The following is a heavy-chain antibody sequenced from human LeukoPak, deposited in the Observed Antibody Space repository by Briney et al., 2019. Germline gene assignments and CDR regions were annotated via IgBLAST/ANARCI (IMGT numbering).Heavy chain of an antibody. V-gene: IGHV1-18*01. J-gene: IGHJ4*02. CDR1: GYSFTNYG. CDR2: ISGYTGNT. D-gene: IGHD6-13*01. CDR3: ARAPRVASTGRFDY. Sequence: GASVTVSCMASGYSFTNYGVNWVRQAPGQGLEWLGWISGYTGNTDYAQKFQGRVTMTTDTSTTTAYMELRSLRSDDTAVYYCARAPRVASTGRFDYWGQGTLVTVSS.